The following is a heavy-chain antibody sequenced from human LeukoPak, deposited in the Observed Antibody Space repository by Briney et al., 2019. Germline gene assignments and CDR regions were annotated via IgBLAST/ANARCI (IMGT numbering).Heavy chain of an antibody. CDR1: GFTFSSYG. D-gene: IGHD6-13*01. V-gene: IGHV3-33*01. J-gene: IGHJ1*01. Sequence: GGSLRLSCAASGFTFSSYGMHWVRQAPGKGLEWVAVIWYDGSNKYYADSVKGRFTISRDNSKNTLYLQMNSLRAEDTAVYSCAREGGPYSSSWYAHFQHWGQGTLVTVSS. CDR2: IWYDGSNK. CDR3: AREGGPYSSSWYAHFQH.